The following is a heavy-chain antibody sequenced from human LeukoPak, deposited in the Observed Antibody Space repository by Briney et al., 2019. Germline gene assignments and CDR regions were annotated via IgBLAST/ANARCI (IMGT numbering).Heavy chain of an antibody. J-gene: IGHJ4*02. V-gene: IGHV4-31*03. Sequence: SQTLSLTCTVSGGSISSGGYYWSWIRQHPGKGLEWIGYIYYSASTYYNPSLKSRVTISVDTSKNQFSLKLSSVTAADTAVYYCARSGIVGATTFDYWGQGTLVTVSS. CDR1: GGSISSGGYY. CDR3: ARSGIVGATTFDY. D-gene: IGHD1-26*01. CDR2: IYYSAST.